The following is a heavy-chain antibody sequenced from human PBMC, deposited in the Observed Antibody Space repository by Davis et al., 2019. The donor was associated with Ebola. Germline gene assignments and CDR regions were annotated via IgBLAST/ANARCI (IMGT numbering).Heavy chain of an antibody. CDR1: GFTFSSYS. D-gene: IGHD3-10*01. Sequence: GGSLRLSCAASGFTFSSYSMNWVRQAPGKGLEWVSYISSSGSTIYYADSVKGRFTISRDNAKNSLYLQMNSLRAEDTAVYYCARVWFREFLEYWGQGTLVTVSS. V-gene: IGHV3-48*04. CDR3: ARVWFREFLEY. J-gene: IGHJ4*02. CDR2: ISSSGSTI.